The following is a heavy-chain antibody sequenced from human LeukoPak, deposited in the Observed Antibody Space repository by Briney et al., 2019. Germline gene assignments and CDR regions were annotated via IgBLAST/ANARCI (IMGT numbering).Heavy chain of an antibody. J-gene: IGHJ4*02. CDR2: IYHSGST. Sequence: SETLSLTCTVSGYSISSNYHWGWIRQPPGKGLEWIATIYHSGSTYYNPSLKSRVSMSVDTSNNQFSLKLSSVTAADTAVYYCARAVGNGWYFFDYWGQGTLVTVSS. CDR3: ARAVGNGWYFFDY. D-gene: IGHD6-19*01. V-gene: IGHV4-38-2*02. CDR1: GYSISSNYH.